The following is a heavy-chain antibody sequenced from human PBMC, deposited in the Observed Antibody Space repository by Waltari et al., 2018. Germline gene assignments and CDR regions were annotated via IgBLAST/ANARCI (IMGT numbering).Heavy chain of an antibody. CDR3: AREGWADYSNPFDY. Sequence: QVQLQESGPGLVRPSESLYRTCSVAGDSISSYYWSWFRQPAGKGLEWIGRIHTSEGTNFNPSLKSRVTMSLDTSQNQFSLNLRSVTAADTAVYYCAREGWADYSNPFDYWGQGTLVTVSS. J-gene: IGHJ4*02. D-gene: IGHD4-4*01. CDR2: IHTSEGT. V-gene: IGHV4-4*07. CDR1: GDSISSYY.